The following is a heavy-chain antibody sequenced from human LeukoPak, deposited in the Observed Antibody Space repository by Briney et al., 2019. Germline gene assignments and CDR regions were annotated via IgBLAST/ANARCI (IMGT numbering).Heavy chain of an antibody. Sequence: SETLSPTCTVSGGSISSYYWSWIRQPPGKGLEWIGYIYYSGSTNYNPSLKSRVTISVDTSKNQFSLNLTSVSAADMAVYYCAGLLSGSTTWHIDYWGQGTLVTVST. J-gene: IGHJ4*02. D-gene: IGHD2-2*01. CDR3: AGLLSGSTTWHIDY. CDR1: GGSISSYY. CDR2: IYYSGST. V-gene: IGHV4-59*08.